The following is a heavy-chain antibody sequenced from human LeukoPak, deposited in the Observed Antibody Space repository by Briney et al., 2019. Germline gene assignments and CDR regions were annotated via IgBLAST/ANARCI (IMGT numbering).Heavy chain of an antibody. Sequence: GGSLRLSCAASGFTFSSYAMHWVRQAPGKGLEWVAVISYDGSNKYYADSEKGRFTISRDNSKNTLYLQMNSLRAEDTAVYFCARDQGGYDPVYYYGMDVWGKGTTVTVSS. J-gene: IGHJ6*04. CDR2: ISYDGSNK. CDR1: GFTFSSYA. D-gene: IGHD5-12*01. V-gene: IGHV3-30*04. CDR3: ARDQGGYDPVYYYGMDV.